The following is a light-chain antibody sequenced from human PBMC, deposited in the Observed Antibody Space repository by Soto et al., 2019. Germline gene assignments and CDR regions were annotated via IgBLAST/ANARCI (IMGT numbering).Light chain of an antibody. CDR3: QSYDSTLSALV. V-gene: IGLV1-40*01. CDR2: GNS. CDR1: SSNIGARYD. Sequence: QSVLTQPPSVSGAPGQRVTISCTGRSSNIGARYDVQWCQQVPGTAPKLLIFGNSNRPSGVPDRFSGSKSGTSASLAISGLQAEDEADYYCQSYDSTLSALVFGGGTKVTVL. J-gene: IGLJ3*02.